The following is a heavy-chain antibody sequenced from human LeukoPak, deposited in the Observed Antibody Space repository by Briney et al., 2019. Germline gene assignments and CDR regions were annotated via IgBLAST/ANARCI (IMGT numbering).Heavy chain of an antibody. D-gene: IGHD2-8*01. V-gene: IGHV3-30*04. Sequence: PGGSLRLSCAASGFTFSSYAMHWVRQAPGKGLEWVAVISYDGSKKYYADSVKGRFTISRDNSKNTLYLQMNSLRAQDTAVYYCARDWVFWGQGTLVIVSS. CDR1: GFTFSSYA. J-gene: IGHJ1*01. CDR2: ISYDGSKK. CDR3: ARDWVF.